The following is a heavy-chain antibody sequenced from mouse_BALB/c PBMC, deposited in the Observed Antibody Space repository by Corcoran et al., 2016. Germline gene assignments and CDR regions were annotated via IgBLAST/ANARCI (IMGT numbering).Heavy chain of an antibody. J-gene: IGHJ4*01. CDR2: INTYTGEP. CDR3: AREPYAMDY. V-gene: IGHV9-3-1*01. CDR1: GYTFTNYG. Sequence: QIQLGQSGPELKKPGETVKISCKASGYTFTNYGMNWVKQAPGKGLKGRGWINTYTGEPTYADDFKGRFAFSLETSASTAYLQINNLKNEDTATYFCAREPYAMDYWGQGTSVTVSS.